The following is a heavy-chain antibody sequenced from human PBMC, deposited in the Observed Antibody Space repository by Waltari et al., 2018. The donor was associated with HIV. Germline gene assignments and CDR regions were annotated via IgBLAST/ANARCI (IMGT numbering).Heavy chain of an antibody. J-gene: IGHJ6*02. V-gene: IGHV3-9*01. Sequence: EVQLVDSGGGLVQPGGSLELSCAVHELPVVKYAMHWVRQVPGKGLEWVSGFSLDSDRIDYADSVKGRFTVSRDNAKNSLYLQMNSLRVEDTALYYCGKDLTPGGLDVWGQGTTVIVSS. CDR3: GKDLTPGGLDV. CDR1: ELPVVKYA. CDR2: FSLDSDRI.